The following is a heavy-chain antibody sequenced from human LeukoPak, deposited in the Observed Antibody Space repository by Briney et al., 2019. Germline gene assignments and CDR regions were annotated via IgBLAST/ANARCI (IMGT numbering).Heavy chain of an antibody. CDR2: VSGGGGGT. Sequence: GGSLRLSCAASGFTFSSYAMMWVRQAPGKGLEWVSTVSGGGGGTYYADSVKGRFTISRDNPKNTLYLQMNSLRGEDTAVYYCAKGAAAGQVDWFDPWGQGTLVTVSS. V-gene: IGHV3-23*01. J-gene: IGHJ5*02. CDR3: AKGAAAGQVDWFDP. D-gene: IGHD6-13*01. CDR1: GFTFSSYA.